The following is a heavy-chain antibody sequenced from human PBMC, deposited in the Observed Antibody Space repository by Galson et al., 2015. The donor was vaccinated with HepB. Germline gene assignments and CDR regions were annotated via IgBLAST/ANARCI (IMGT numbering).Heavy chain of an antibody. J-gene: IGHJ5*02. CDR1: GGSISSGGYS. V-gene: IGHV4-30-2*01. Sequence: TLSLTCAVSGGSISSGGYSWSWIRQPPGKGLEWIGYIYHSGSTYYNPSLKSRVTISVDRSKNQFSLKLSSVTAADTAVYYCARSPYYYGSGNPLGWFDPWGQGTLVTVSS. CDR3: ARSPYYYGSGNPLGWFDP. CDR2: IYHSGST. D-gene: IGHD3-10*01.